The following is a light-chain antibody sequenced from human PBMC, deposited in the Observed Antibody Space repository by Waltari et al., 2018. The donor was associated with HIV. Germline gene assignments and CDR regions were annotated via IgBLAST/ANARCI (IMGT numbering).Light chain of an antibody. CDR2: DVD. CDR1: DSDFGLYNF. J-gene: IGLJ3*02. Sequence: AVTHPASVPGLPGQSTTISCTGADSDFGLYNFVSWYQQHSGKPPKLILYDVDSRASGVSDRFSGSMSGNTASLTISGLRAEDEAHYYCASFTGDNTVMFGGGTEVTVL. CDR3: ASFTGDNTVM. V-gene: IGLV2-14*03.